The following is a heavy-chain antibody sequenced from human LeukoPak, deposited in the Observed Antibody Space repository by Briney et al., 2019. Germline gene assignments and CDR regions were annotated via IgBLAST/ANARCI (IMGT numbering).Heavy chain of an antibody. J-gene: IGHJ4*02. V-gene: IGHV3-9*01. Sequence: GGSLRLSCAASGFTFDDYAMHWVRHAPGKGLEWVSGISWNSGSIGYADSVKGRFTISRDNAKNSLYLQMNSLRAEDTALYYCAKGRPGIAAAGNHYFDYWGQGTLVTVSS. CDR3: AKGRPGIAAAGNHYFDY. D-gene: IGHD6-13*01. CDR2: ISWNSGSI. CDR1: GFTFDDYA.